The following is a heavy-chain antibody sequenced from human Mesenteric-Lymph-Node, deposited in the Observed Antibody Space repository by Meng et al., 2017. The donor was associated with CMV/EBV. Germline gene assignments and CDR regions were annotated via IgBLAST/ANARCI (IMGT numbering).Heavy chain of an antibody. CDR2: IYYSGST. J-gene: IGHJ4*02. CDR1: GGSINTGGYY. D-gene: IGHD3-16*01. V-gene: IGHV4-31*03. Sequence: LTCTVSGGSINTGGYYWSWIRQHPVKGLEYMGNIYYSGSTYYNPSLKSRVTISIDTSKNQFYLKLSPVTAADTAVYYCARSYVGQTFWGQGTLVTVSS. CDR3: ARSYVGQTF.